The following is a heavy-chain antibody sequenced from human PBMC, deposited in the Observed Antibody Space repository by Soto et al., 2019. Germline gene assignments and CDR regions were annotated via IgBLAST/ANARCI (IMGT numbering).Heavy chain of an antibody. Sequence: EVQLVESGGGLVKPGGSLRLSYAASGFTFSNAWMNWVRQAPGKGLEWVGRIKSKTDGGTTDYAAPVKGRFTISRDDSKNTLYLQMNSLKTEDTAVYYCTTVRDDYVWGSYRPIDYWGQGTLVTVSS. D-gene: IGHD3-16*02. J-gene: IGHJ4*02. V-gene: IGHV3-15*07. CDR2: IKSKTDGGTT. CDR3: TTVRDDYVWGSYRPIDY. CDR1: GFTFSNAW.